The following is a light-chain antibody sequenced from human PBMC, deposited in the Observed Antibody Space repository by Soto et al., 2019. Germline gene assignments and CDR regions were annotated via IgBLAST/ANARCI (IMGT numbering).Light chain of an antibody. CDR1: QSISSN. CDR3: QQYNNWPTSIT. V-gene: IGKV3-15*01. J-gene: IGKJ5*01. Sequence: EIVMTQSPATLSVSPGERATLSCRASQSISSNLAWYQQRPGQAPRLLIYGASTRATDIPARFSGSGSGAEFTLNISSLQFEDFAVYYCQQYNNWPTSITFGPGTRLESK. CDR2: GAS.